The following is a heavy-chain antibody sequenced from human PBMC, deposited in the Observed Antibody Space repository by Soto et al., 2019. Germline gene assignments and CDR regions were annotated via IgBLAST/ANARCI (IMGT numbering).Heavy chain of an antibody. Sequence: PSATLSLTGIVSCVSVTSYTWIWVRQPANKGLEWIGRVFSSVSATYSPSLKSRVRISMDTPENRISLKLDSVTAADAGVYYCTRDGMTTGDTWGPGTLVTVSS. CDR1: CVSVTSYT. V-gene: IGHV4-4*07. J-gene: IGHJ4*02. CDR2: VFSSVSA. D-gene: IGHD2-21*02. CDR3: TRDGMTTGDT.